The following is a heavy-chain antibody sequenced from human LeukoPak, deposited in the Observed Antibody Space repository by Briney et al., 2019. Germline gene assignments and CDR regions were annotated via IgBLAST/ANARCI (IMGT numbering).Heavy chain of an antibody. CDR3: TRGRSPVPTVTTPGLFDC. J-gene: IGHJ4*02. D-gene: IGHD4-17*01. CDR2: ITGDGGGT. Sequence: GGSLRLSCATSGFTFNTYWMHWVRQAPAKGLVRVASITGDGGGTSYADSVKGRFTISRDNAKNTLYLQMNSLRAEDTAVYYCTRGRSPVPTVTTPGLFDCWGQGTLVTVSS. CDR1: GFTFNTYW. V-gene: IGHV3-74*01.